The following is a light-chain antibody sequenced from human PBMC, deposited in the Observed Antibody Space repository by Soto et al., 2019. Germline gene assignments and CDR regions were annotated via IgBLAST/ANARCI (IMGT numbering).Light chain of an antibody. CDR1: SSDVGGYNH. J-gene: IGLJ3*02. CDR3: SAYTTSNTWV. CDR2: EVN. V-gene: IGLV2-14*01. Sequence: QSALTQPASVSGSPGQSITISCTGTSSDVGGYNHVSWYQQQPGKAPKLMIYEVNNRPSGISNRFSGSKSGNTASLTISGLKAEDEADYYCSAYTTSNTWVFGGGTKLTVL.